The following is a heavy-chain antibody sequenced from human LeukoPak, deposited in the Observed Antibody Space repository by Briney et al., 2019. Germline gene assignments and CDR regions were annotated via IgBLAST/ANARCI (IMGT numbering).Heavy chain of an antibody. D-gene: IGHD4-17*01. CDR1: GFSFSTYY. Sequence: GGSLRLSCAASGFSFSTYYMAWIRQAPGKGLEWVAFISSSTTSTYYADSVKGRFTISRDNAKNSLYLQMNSLRAEDTAVYYCARASYGVADYWGQGTLVTVSS. CDR3: ARASYGVADY. J-gene: IGHJ4*02. CDR2: ISSSTTST. V-gene: IGHV3-11*06.